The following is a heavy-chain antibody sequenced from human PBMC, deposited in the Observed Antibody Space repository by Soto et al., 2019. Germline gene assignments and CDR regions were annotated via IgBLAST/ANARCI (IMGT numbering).Heavy chain of an antibody. CDR1: GYSFTSYW. J-gene: IGHJ4*02. CDR2: IYPGDSGT. D-gene: IGHD6-13*01. V-gene: IGHV5-51*01. Sequence: GESLKISCKGSGYSFTSYWIGWVRQMPGKGLEWMGIIYPGDSGTRYSTSFQGQVTISADKSISTAYLQWSSLKASDTAMYYCARHSSSWGIDYWGQGTLVTVSS. CDR3: ARHSSSWGIDY.